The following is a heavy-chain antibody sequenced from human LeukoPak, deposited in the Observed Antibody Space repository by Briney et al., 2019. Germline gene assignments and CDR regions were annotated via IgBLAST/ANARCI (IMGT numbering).Heavy chain of an antibody. Sequence: ASVKVSCKASGYTFTGHYMHWVRQAPGQGLEWMGWINPGSGGTDYAQKLQGRVTMTTDTSTSTVYMEVGSLRSDDTAVYFCAREGRDGYKPFDYWGQGTLVTVSS. D-gene: IGHD5-24*01. CDR1: GYTFTGHY. J-gene: IGHJ4*02. CDR2: INPGSGGT. CDR3: AREGRDGYKPFDY. V-gene: IGHV1-2*02.